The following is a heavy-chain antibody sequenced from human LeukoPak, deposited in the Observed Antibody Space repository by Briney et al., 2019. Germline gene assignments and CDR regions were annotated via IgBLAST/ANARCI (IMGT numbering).Heavy chain of an antibody. CDR2: ISGSGGTT. J-gene: IGHJ5*02. V-gene: IGHV3-23*01. CDR3: ARGSCSSTGCYRFDP. CDR1: GFTFSSYA. Sequence: GGSLRLSCAASGFTFSSYAMSWVRQAPGKGLEWVSAISGSGGTTYYADSVKGRFTISRDNSKNTLYLQMNSRRAEDTAVYSCARGSCSSTGCYRFDPWGQGTLVTVSS. D-gene: IGHD2-2*02.